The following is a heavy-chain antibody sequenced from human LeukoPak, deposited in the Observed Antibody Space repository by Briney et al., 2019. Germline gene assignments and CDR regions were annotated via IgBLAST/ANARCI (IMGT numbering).Heavy chain of an antibody. CDR1: GYTFTSYA. CDR3: ARFVLRQLSITGTTYAFDI. D-gene: IGHD1-20*01. J-gene: IGHJ3*02. CDR2: INTNTGNP. V-gene: IGHV7-4-1*02. Sequence: ASVKVSCKASGYTFTSYAMNWVRQAPGQGLEWMGWINTNTGNPTYAQGFTGRFVFSLDTSVSTAYLQISSLKAEDTAVYYCARFVLRQLSITGTTYAFDIWGQGTMVTVSS.